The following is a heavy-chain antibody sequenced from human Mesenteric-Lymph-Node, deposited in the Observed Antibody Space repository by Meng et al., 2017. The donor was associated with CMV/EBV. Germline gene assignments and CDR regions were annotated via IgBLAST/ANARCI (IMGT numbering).Heavy chain of an antibody. V-gene: IGHV3-30*04. CDR1: GLRFSDYA. Sequence: GESLKISCAASGLRFSDYAFHWVRQAPAKGLEWVAVISYDSRDEYYLDSVKGRFTISRDNSKNSLSLQMDSLRVEDTAMYYCARNNDYGDQLYSMDVWGQGTTVTVSS. CDR3: ARNNDYGDQLYSMDV. J-gene: IGHJ6*02. CDR2: ISYDSRDE. D-gene: IGHD4-17*01.